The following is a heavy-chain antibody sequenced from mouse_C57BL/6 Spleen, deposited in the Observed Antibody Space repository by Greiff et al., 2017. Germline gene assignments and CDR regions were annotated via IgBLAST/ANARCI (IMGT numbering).Heavy chain of an antibody. J-gene: IGHJ2*01. V-gene: IGHV1-39*01. CDR1: GYSFTDYN. CDR2: INPNYGTT. D-gene: IGHD1-1*01. CDR3: ARWGYYGSSYPYYFDY. Sequence: VQLKESGPELVKPGASVKISCKASGYSFTDYNMNWVKQSHGKSLEWIGVINPNYGTTSYNQKFKGKATLTVDQSSSTAYMQLNSLTSEDSAVYYCARWGYYGSSYPYYFDYWGQGTTLTVSS.